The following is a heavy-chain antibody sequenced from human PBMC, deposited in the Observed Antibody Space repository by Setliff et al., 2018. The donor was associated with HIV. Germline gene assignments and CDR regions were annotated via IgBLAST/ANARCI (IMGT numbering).Heavy chain of an antibody. Sequence: PSETLSLTCTVSGVSIRSDVYYWSWIRQPAGKGLEWIGHIYTSGSTNYNPSRKSRVTMSVDTSKNQFSLKLSSVTAADTAVYYCARVVGYYDSSGYPNYYYYYMDVWGKGTTVTVSS. D-gene: IGHD3-22*01. CDR1: GVSIRSDVYY. J-gene: IGHJ6*03. CDR3: ARVVGYYDSSGYPNYYYYYMDV. CDR2: IYTSGST. V-gene: IGHV4-61*09.